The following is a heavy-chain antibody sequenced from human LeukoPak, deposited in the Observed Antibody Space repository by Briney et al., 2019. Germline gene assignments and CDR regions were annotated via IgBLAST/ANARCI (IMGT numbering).Heavy chain of an antibody. J-gene: IGHJ4*02. CDR3: ASSPYSSSSFDY. V-gene: IGHV4-39*01. Sequence: SETLSLTCTVSGGSISSSSYYWGWIHQPPGKGLEWIGSIYYSGSTYYNPSLKSRVTISVDTSKNQFSLKLSTVTAADTAVYYCASSPYSSSSFDYWGQGTLVTVSS. CDR2: IYYSGST. CDR1: GGSISSSSYY. D-gene: IGHD6-13*01.